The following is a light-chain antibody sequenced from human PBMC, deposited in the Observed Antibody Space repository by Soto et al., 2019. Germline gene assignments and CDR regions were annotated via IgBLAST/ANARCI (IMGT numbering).Light chain of an antibody. V-gene: IGKV3-15*01. CDR1: QSVRTN. Sequence: EIVMTQSPATLSVSPGERVTLSCRASQSVRTNLAWYQQKPGQAPRRLIYGASTRATGVPARFSGSGSGTEFNLTISSLQSEDFAIDFCQQYNDWPPVYTFGQGTKLEIK. CDR2: GAS. CDR3: QQYNDWPPVYT. J-gene: IGKJ2*01.